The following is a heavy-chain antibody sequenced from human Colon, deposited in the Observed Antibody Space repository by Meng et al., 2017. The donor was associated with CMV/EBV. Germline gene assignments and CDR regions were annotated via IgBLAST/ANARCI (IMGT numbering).Heavy chain of an antibody. J-gene: IGHJ6*02. CDR2: IIPIFGTA. CDR3: ARSPYYDFWSGYYSSPGYYYYGMDV. V-gene: IGHV1-69*05. Sequence: SVKVSCKASGGTFSSYAISWVRQAPGQGLEWMGGIIPIFGTANYAQKLQGRVTITTDESTSTAYMELSSLRSEDTAVYYCARSPYYDFWSGYYSSPGYYYYGMDVWGQGTTVTVSS. D-gene: IGHD3-3*01. CDR1: GGTFSSYA.